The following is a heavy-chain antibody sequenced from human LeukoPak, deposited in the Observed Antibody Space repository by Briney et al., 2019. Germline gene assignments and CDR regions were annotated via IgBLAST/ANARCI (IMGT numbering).Heavy chain of an antibody. CDR3: ARERTTIVSGTTIGAY. D-gene: IGHD2/OR15-2a*01. J-gene: IGHJ4*02. Sequence: GGSLRLSCAASGFTFSSYAMHWVRQAPGKGLEWVAVISYDGSNKYYADSVKGRFTISRDNAKNSLFLQMNSLTADDTAVYYCARERTTIVSGTTIGAYWGQGTLVTVSS. CDR1: GFTFSSYA. CDR2: ISYDGSNK. V-gene: IGHV3-30*04.